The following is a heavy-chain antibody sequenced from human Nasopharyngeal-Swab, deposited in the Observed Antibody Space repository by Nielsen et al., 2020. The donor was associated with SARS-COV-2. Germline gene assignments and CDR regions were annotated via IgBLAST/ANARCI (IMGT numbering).Heavy chain of an antibody. CDR3: ARDISGRDPYDILTGYMGGYYYYGMDV. Sequence: ASVKVSCKASGYTFTSYGISWVRQAPGQGLEWMGWISAYNGNTNYAQKLQGRVTMTTGTSTSTAYMELRSLRSDDTAVYYCARDISGRDPYDILTGYMGGYYYYGMDVWGQGTTVTVSS. CDR2: ISAYNGNT. J-gene: IGHJ6*02. D-gene: IGHD3-9*01. CDR1: GYTFTSYG. V-gene: IGHV1-18*01.